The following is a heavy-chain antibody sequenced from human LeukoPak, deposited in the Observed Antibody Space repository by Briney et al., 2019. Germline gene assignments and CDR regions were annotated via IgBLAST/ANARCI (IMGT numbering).Heavy chain of an antibody. J-gene: IGHJ4*02. CDR2: ISGGGGST. D-gene: IGHD6-19*01. Sequence: GGSLSLSCAASGFIFSNYAWSWVRQAPGKGLEWVSAISGGGGSTYYADSVKGRFTISRDNSKNTLYLQMNSLRAEDTAVYYCASQTEYAGGWVDYWGQGTLVTVSS. CDR1: GFIFSNYA. V-gene: IGHV3-23*01. CDR3: ASQTEYAGGWVDY.